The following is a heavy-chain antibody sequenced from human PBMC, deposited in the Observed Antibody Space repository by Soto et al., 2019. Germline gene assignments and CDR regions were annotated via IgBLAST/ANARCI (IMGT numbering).Heavy chain of an antibody. D-gene: IGHD4-17*01. V-gene: IGHV4-59*01. CDR1: GGSISSYY. CDR2: IYYSGST. CDR3: ARSRTDYYYYGMDV. J-gene: IGHJ6*02. Sequence: QVQLQESGPGLVKPSETLSLTCTVSGGSISSYYWSWIRQPPGQGLEWIGYIYYSGSTNYNPSLKSRVTISVDTSKNQFSLKLSSVTAADTAVYYCARSRTDYYYYGMDVWGQGTTVTVSS.